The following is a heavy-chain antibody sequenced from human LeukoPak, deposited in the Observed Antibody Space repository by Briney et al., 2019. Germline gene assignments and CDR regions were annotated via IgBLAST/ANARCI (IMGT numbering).Heavy chain of an antibody. D-gene: IGHD2-21*02. J-gene: IGHJ4*02. Sequence: HPGGSLRLSCAASGFTFSSYWMHWVRQAPGKGLVWVSRINTDGSSTSYADSVKGRFTISRDNSKNTLYLQMDSLRAEDTAVYYCAKAPRNGVTYNYFDYWGQGILVTVSS. V-gene: IGHV3-74*01. CDR3: AKAPRNGVTYNYFDY. CDR2: INTDGSST. CDR1: GFTFSSYW.